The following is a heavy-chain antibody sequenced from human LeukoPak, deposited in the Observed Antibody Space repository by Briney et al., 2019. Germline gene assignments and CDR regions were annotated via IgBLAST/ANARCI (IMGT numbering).Heavy chain of an antibody. V-gene: IGHV4-4*07. Sequence: KPSETLSLTCTFSGGFINSYYWSWIRQPAGKGLEWIGRVYTSGITNYNPSLKSRITMSVDTSKNQFSLKLTSVTAADTAVYYCARHNGFDRGYYYYMDVWGKGTTVTVSS. CDR2: VYTSGIT. CDR3: ARHNGFDRGYYYYMDV. CDR1: GGFINSYY. J-gene: IGHJ6*03. D-gene: IGHD3-9*01.